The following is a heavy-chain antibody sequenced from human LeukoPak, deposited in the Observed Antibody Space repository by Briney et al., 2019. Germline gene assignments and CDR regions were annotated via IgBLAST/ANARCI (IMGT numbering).Heavy chain of an antibody. D-gene: IGHD2-2*01. CDR3: ARQGPGYCSSTSCYGVGY. J-gene: IGHJ4*02. CDR2: INTNTGNP. CDR1: GYTFTSHA. Sequence: ASVKVSCKASGYTFTSHAMNCVRQAPGQGLEWMGWINTNTGNPTYAQAFTGRFVFSLDTSVSTAYLQISSLKAEDTAVYYCARQGPGYCSSTSCYGVGYWGQGTLVTVSS. V-gene: IGHV7-4-1*02.